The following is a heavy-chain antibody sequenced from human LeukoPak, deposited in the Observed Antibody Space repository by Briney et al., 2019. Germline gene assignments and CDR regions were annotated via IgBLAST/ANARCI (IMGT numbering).Heavy chain of an antibody. CDR2: IDPSSSYF. D-gene: IGHD2/OR15-2a*01. J-gene: IGHJ3*01. CDR3: AKNHDSNSYHTDDAFDV. V-gene: IGHV3-21*04. CDR1: GFTFSTYS. Sequence: GGSLRLSCTASGFTFSTYSINWVRQAPGKGLEWVSSIDPSSSYFYYADSVKGQFTISRDNSKNTLYLQMNSLRAEDTAVYYCAKNHDSNSYHTDDAFDVWGQGTMVTVSS.